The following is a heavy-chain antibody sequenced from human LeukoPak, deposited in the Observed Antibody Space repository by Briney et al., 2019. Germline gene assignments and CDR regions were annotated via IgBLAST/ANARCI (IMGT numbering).Heavy chain of an antibody. D-gene: IGHD3-3*01. CDR1: GYTFTGYY. CDR2: INPNSGGT. J-gene: IGHJ5*02. V-gene: IGHV1-2*02. CDR3: ARSARITIFGVVTSNNWFDP. Sequence: GASVKVSCKASGYTFTGYYMHWVRQAPGQGLEWMGWINPNSGGTNYAQKFQGRVTMTRDTSISTAYMELSRLRSDDTAVYYCARSARITIFGVVTSNNWFDPWGQGTLVAVSS.